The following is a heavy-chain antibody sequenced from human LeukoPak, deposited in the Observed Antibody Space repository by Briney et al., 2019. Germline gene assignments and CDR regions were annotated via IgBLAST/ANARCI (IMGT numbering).Heavy chain of an antibody. CDR1: GGTFSSYA. CDR3: ARGSPVEMATISY. V-gene: IGHV1-69*04. J-gene: IGHJ4*02. CDR2: IIPILGIA. Sequence: VASVKVSCKASGGTFSSYAISWVRQAPGQGLEWMGRIIPILGIANYAQKFQGRVTITADKSTSTAYMELSSLRSEDTAVYYCARGSPVEMATISYWGQGTLVTVSS. D-gene: IGHD5-24*01.